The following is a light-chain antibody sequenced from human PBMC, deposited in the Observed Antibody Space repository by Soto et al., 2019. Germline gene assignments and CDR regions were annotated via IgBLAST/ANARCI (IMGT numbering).Light chain of an antibody. CDR2: EVN. CDR3: NSFTTSSTYV. Sequence: QSALTQPASVSGSPGQSITISCTGTSSDIGSYNRVSWYQQPPGTAPKLIIYEVNNRPSGVPDRFSVSKSGNTASLTISGLQAEDEADYYCNSFTTSSTYVFGTGTKVTVL. J-gene: IGLJ1*01. V-gene: IGLV2-18*02. CDR1: SSDIGSYNR.